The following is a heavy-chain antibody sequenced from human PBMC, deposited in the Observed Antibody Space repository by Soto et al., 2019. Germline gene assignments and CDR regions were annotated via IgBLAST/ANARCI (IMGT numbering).Heavy chain of an antibody. CDR1: GGSISSYY. V-gene: IGHV4-59*01. J-gene: IGHJ4*02. CDR2: IYYSGST. D-gene: IGHD5-12*01. Sequence: SETLSLTCTVSGGSISSYYWSWIRQPPGKGLEWIGYIYYSGSTNYNPSLKSRVTISVDTSKNQFSLKLSSVTAADTAVYYCARAAYGGYSFGLDYWGQGTLVTVSS. CDR3: ARAAYGGYSFGLDY.